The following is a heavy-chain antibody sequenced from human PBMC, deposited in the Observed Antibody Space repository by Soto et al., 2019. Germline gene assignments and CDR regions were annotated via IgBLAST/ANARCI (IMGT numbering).Heavy chain of an antibody. CDR2: INPNSGGT. V-gene: IGHV1-2*04. Sequence: GASVKVSCKASGYTFIGYYVHWVRQAPGQGLEWMGWINPNSGGTNYAQKFQGWVTMTRDTSISTAYMELSRLRSDDTAVCYCAREENYDFWSGYYSYYGMDVWGQGTTVTVSS. CDR1: GYTFIGYY. J-gene: IGHJ6*02. D-gene: IGHD3-3*01. CDR3: AREENYDFWSGYYSYYGMDV.